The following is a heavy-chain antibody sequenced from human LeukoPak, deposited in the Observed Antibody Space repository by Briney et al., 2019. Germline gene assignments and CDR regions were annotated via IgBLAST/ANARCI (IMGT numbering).Heavy chain of an antibody. V-gene: IGHV3-23*01. CDR2: LSGSGGDI. Sequence: GFLGLSCAASGFTFSRYPMNWVRPAPGKGLGWVSALSGSGGDIYYTESVKGRFSISRDNSKNTVYLQMNSLRAEDTAVYYCAKGGYSDYVWGSNRYFDYWGQGTLVTVSS. J-gene: IGHJ4*02. D-gene: IGHD3-16*02. CDR3: AKGGYSDYVWGSNRYFDY. CDR1: GFTFSRYP.